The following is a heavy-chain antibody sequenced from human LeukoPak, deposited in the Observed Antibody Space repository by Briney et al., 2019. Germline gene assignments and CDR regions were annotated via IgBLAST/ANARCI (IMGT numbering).Heavy chain of an antibody. J-gene: IGHJ5*02. CDR3: ARVPAQSYITMVRGVGVNWFDP. CDR2: IYYSGST. D-gene: IGHD3-10*01. Sequence: SETLSLTCTVSGGSLSSSSYYWGWIRQPPGKGLEWIGSIYYSGSTYYNPSLKSRVTISVDTSKNQFSLKLSSVTAADTAVYYCARVPAQSYITMVRGVGVNWFDPWGQGTLVTVSS. CDR1: GGSLSSSSYY. V-gene: IGHV4-39*07.